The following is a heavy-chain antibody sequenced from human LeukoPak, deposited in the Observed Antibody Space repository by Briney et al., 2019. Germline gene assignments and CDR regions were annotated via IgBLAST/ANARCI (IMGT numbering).Heavy chain of an antibody. D-gene: IGHD5-24*01. CDR2: IYANGTT. Sequence: SETLSLTCTVSGDSISGNYWSWFRQPAGKGLEWIGRIYANGTTNYNPSLKSRVTLSVDTSKNQFSLRLSSVTDADTAVYYCARDGDGKIYWGQGTLVTVSS. J-gene: IGHJ4*02. CDR1: GDSISGNY. CDR3: ARDGDGKIY. V-gene: IGHV4-4*07.